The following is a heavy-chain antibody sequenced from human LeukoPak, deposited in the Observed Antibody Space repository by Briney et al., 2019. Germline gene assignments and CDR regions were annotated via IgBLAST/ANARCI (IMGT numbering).Heavy chain of an antibody. Sequence: SVKVSCKTSGGTFSSFAISWVRQAPGQGLEWKGGVIPIFGTANYAQKFQGRVTITTDESTSTAYMELSSLRSEDTAVYYCASPYCGGDCSPITQGAFDIWGQGTMVTVSS. CDR3: ASPYCGGDCSPITQGAFDI. J-gene: IGHJ3*02. D-gene: IGHD2-21*02. CDR2: VIPIFGTA. CDR1: GGTFSSFA. V-gene: IGHV1-69*05.